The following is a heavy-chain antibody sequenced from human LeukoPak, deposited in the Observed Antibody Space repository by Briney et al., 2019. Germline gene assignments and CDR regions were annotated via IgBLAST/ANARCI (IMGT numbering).Heavy chain of an antibody. CDR2: ISGSGAST. D-gene: IGHD3-3*01. J-gene: IGHJ5*02. V-gene: IGHV3-23*01. CDR1: GFTFSSYA. Sequence: GGSLRLSCAASGFTFSSYAMSWVRQAPGKGLAWVSAISGSGASTYYADFVKGRFIISRDHSKNTLYLQMNCLRAEDTAVYYCAKDGGYYDFWSGYRFDPWGQGTLVTVSS. CDR3: AKDGGYYDFWSGYRFDP.